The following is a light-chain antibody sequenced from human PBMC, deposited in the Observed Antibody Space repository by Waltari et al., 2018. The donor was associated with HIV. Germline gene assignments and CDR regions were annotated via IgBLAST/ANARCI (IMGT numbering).Light chain of an antibody. J-gene: IGKJ3*01. CDR2: GAA. CDR3: KQSFALPLT. V-gene: IGKV1-39*01. Sequence: DIQMTQSPSSLSASVGDSVHLTCRASQDITTYLNWFQKRPGEAPKCLISGAADLQSGVSARFSGSGSGTDFTLTINSLQPEDVATYFCKQSFALPLTFGPGTTV. CDR1: QDITTY.